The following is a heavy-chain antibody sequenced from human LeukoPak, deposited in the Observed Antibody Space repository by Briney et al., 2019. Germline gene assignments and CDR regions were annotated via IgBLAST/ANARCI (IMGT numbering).Heavy chain of an antibody. CDR3: ARSNSFYYDS. Sequence: SETLSLTCTVSGGSVSSSGSYWSWIRQPPGKGLEWFAYIYYSGSTSYNPSLKSRVIISVDTSKNQFSLRLSSVTAADTAVYYCARSNSFYYDSWGQGTLVTVSS. V-gene: IGHV4-61*08. CDR2: IYYSGST. CDR1: GGSVSSSGSY. J-gene: IGHJ5*02. D-gene: IGHD3-16*01.